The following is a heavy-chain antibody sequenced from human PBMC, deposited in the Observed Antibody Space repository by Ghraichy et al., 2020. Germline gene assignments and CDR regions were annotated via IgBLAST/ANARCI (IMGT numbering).Heavy chain of an antibody. CDR1: GGSVSSDY. CDR2: IYYSGRT. J-gene: IGHJ2*01. D-gene: IGHD3-22*01. V-gene: IGHV4-59*02. CDR3: ARGINYFDSSGYYAFWYFDL. Sequence: SETLSLTCTVSGGSVSSDYWTWIRQPPGGGLEWIGYIYYSGRTDYNPSLKSRVTISIDTSTNQFSLKLSSVTAADTAVYYWARGINYFDSSGYYAFWYFDLWGRGTLVTVSS.